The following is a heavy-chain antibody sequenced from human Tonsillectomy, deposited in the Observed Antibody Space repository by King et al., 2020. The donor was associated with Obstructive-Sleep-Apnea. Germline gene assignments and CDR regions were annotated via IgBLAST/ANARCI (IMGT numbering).Heavy chain of an antibody. CDR3: AGEVWVFGGGDCYSQGWYYFGMDV. J-gene: IGHJ6*02. CDR1: GFTFSYYG. Sequence: VQLVESGGGLVKPGGSLRLSCAASGFTFSYYGMNWVRQAPGKGLEWVSSISSSSSYIYYADSVKGRFTIARDNAKKSLYLQMNSLRAEDTAVYYCAGEVWVFGGGDCYSQGWYYFGMDVWGQGTTVTVSS. CDR2: ISSSSSYI. D-gene: IGHD2-21*02. V-gene: IGHV3-21*01.